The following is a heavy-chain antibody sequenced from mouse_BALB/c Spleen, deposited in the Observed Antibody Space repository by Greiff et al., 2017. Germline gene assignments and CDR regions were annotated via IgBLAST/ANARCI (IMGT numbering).Heavy chain of an antibody. V-gene: IGHV5-4*02. D-gene: IGHD2-2*01. J-gene: IGHJ2*01. Sequence: EVMLVESGGGLVKPGGSLKLSCAASGFTFSDYYMYWVRQTPEKRLEWVATISDGGSYTYYPDSVKGRFTISRDNAKNNLYLQMSSLKSEDTAMYYCAREGYDRGYFDYWGQGTTLTVSS. CDR1: GFTFSDYY. CDR2: ISDGGSYT. CDR3: AREGYDRGYFDY.